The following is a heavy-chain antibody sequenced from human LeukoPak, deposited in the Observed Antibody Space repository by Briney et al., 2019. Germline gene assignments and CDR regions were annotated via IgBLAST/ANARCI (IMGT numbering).Heavy chain of an antibody. Sequence: KASETLSLTCTVSGGSISSGSYYWSWIRQPAGKGLEWIGRIYTSGSTNYNPSLKCRVTISVDTSKSQFSLKLSSVTAADTAVYYCARAGGYYDSSGYYGTFDYWGQGTLVTVSS. V-gene: IGHV4-61*02. D-gene: IGHD3-22*01. CDR3: ARAGGYYDSSGYYGTFDY. CDR2: IYTSGST. CDR1: GGSISSGSYY. J-gene: IGHJ4*02.